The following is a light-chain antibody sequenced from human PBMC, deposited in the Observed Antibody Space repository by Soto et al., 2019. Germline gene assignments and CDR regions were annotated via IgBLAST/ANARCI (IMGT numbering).Light chain of an antibody. CDR3: HQYNHWLTWT. V-gene: IGKV3-15*01. CDR2: SAS. CDR1: QSVRSK. J-gene: IGKJ1*01. Sequence: EIVMTQSPATLSLSPGQRATLSCRASQSVRSKLAWYQQRPGQAPRLLIYSASTRATGIPARFSGSGSGTEFTLTISSLQSEDFAVYYCHQYNHWLTWTFGQGTKVDIK.